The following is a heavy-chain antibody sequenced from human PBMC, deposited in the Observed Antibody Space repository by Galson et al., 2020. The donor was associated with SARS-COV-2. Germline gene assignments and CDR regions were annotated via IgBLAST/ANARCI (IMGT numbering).Heavy chain of an antibody. CDR2: IYGGGSP. J-gene: IGHJ4*02. CDR3: ARDYYNSSGYYMGDC. D-gene: IGHD3-22*01. V-gene: IGHV3-66*02. Sequence: GGSLRLSCAASGFIVSSNYMSWVPQAPGEGLKWVSIIYGGGSPYYADSVKGRFTISRDNSKNTLYLQMNTLRTEDTAVYYCARDYYNSSGYYMGDCWGQGTLVTVSS. CDR1: GFIVSSNY.